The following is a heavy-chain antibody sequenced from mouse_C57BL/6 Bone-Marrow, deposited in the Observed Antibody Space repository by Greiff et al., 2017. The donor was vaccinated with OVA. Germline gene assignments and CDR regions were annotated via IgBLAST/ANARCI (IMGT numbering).Heavy chain of an antibody. J-gene: IGHJ4*01. CDR3: ATYTLYYAMDY. D-gene: IGHD2-12*01. CDR2: ISSGSSTI. V-gene: IGHV5-17*01. CDR1: GFTFSDYG. Sequence: EVKVVESGGGLVKPGGSLKLSCAASGFTFSDYGMHWVRQAPEKGLEWVAYISSGSSTIYYADTVKGRFTISRDNAKNTLFLQMTSLRSEDTAMYYCATYTLYYAMDYWGQGTSVTVSS.